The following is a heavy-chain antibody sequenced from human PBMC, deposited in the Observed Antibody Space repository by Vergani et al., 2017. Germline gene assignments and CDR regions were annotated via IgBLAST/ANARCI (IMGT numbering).Heavy chain of an antibody. V-gene: IGHV4-34*01. J-gene: IGHJ6*03. Sequence: QVQLQQWGAGLLKPSETLSLTCAVYGGSFSGYYWSWIRQPPGKGLEWIGEINHSGSTNYNPSLKSRVTISVDTSKNQFSLKLSSVTAADTAVYYCARGLRVDTILNYYYRGVGGKGTTVTVS. D-gene: IGHD5-12*01. CDR1: GGSFSGYY. CDR2: INHSGST. CDR3: ARGLRVDTILNYYYRGV.